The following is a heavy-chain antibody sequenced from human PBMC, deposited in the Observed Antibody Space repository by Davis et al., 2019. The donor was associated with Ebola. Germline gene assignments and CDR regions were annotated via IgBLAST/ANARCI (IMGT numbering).Heavy chain of an antibody. CDR3: ASLRRTITGMDDAFDI. Sequence: GESLKISCKDSGNRFSSHWIGWVRQMPGKGLEWMGIIYTGDSDTRYSPSFRGRVTISADKSITTAYLQWSSLKASDSAMYYCASLRRTITGMDDAFDIWGQGTMVTVSS. V-gene: IGHV5-51*01. CDR2: IYTGDSDT. D-gene: IGHD1-20*01. J-gene: IGHJ3*02. CDR1: GNRFSSHW.